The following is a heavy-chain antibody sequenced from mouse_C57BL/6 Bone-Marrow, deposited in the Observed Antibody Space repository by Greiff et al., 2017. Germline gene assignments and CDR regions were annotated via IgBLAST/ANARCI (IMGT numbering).Heavy chain of an antibody. V-gene: IGHV1-4*01. D-gene: IGHD2-13*01. CDR2: INPSSGYT. CDR1: GYTFTSYT. J-gene: IGHJ4*01. Sequence: VQLQQSGAELARPGASVTMSCKASGYTFTSYTMHWVKQRPGQGLEWIGYINPSSGYTKYNQKFKDKATLTADTSSSTAYMQLSSLTSEDSAVYYCASCDALYYARDYWGQGTSVTVSS. CDR3: ASCDALYYARDY.